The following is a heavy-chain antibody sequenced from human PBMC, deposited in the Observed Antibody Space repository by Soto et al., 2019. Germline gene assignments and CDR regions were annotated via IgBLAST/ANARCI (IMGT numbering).Heavy chain of an antibody. Sequence: QVQLQQWGAGLLKPSETLSLTCAGYGGSFSGYYWSWIRQPPGKGLEWIGEINHSGSTNYNPSLKSRLTISVDTSKNQFSLKLSSVTDADTAVYYCARGPLWFGAWGQGTLVTVSS. CDR2: INHSGST. CDR3: ARGPLWFGA. CDR1: GGSFSGYY. V-gene: IGHV4-34*01. J-gene: IGHJ5*02.